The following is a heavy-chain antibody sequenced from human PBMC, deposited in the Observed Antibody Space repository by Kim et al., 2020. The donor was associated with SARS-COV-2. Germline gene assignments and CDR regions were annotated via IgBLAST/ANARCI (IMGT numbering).Heavy chain of an antibody. Sequence: SETLSLTCAVYGGSFSGYYWSWIRQPPGKGLEWIGEINHSGSTNYNPSLKSRVTISVDTSKNQFSLKLSSVTAADTAVYYCASSVAGTVRDGYWGQGTLVTVSS. J-gene: IGHJ4*02. CDR2: INHSGST. D-gene: IGHD6-19*01. CDR1: GGSFSGYY. CDR3: ASSVAGTVRDGY. V-gene: IGHV4-34*01.